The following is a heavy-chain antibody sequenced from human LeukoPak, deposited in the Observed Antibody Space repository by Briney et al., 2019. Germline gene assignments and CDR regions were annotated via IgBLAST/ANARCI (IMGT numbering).Heavy chain of an antibody. CDR2: MTGSGTRI. Sequence: GGSLRLSCAASGFPFSIYVMSWLRQAPGKGLEWVSSMTGSGTRIYYADSVKGRFTISRDNSKNTLYLQMNSLRAEDTAVYYCARYPYCSGGSCYSVVYGMDVWGQGTTVTVSS. V-gene: IGHV3-23*01. D-gene: IGHD2-15*01. CDR1: GFPFSIYV. CDR3: ARYPYCSGGSCYSVVYGMDV. J-gene: IGHJ6*02.